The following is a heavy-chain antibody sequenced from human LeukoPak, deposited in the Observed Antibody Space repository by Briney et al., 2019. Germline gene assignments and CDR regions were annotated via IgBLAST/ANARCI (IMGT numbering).Heavy chain of an antibody. J-gene: IGHJ6*03. CDR1: GFTFSDYY. Sequence: GGSLRLSCAASGFTFSDYYMSWIRQAPGKGLEWVSYISSSGSTIYYADSVKGRFTISRDNAKNSLYLQMNSLRAEDTAVYYCARDHYYYDSSGYYYTRQGYYYMDVWGKGTTVTVSS. V-gene: IGHV3-11*01. D-gene: IGHD3-22*01. CDR3: ARDHYYYDSSGYYYTRQGYYYMDV. CDR2: ISSSGSTI.